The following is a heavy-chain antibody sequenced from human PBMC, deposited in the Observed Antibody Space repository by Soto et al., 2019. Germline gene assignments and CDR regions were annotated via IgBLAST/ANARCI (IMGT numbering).Heavy chain of an antibody. J-gene: IGHJ5*02. V-gene: IGHV4-34*01. Sequence: LSLTCAVYGGSFSGYYWSWIRQPPGKGLEWIGEINHSGSTNYNPSLKSRVTISVDTSKNQFSLKLSSVTAADTAVYYCARGEVVVAATRLNWFDPWGQGTLVTVSS. CDR1: GGSFSGYY. CDR3: ARGEVVVAATRLNWFDP. CDR2: INHSGST. D-gene: IGHD2-15*01.